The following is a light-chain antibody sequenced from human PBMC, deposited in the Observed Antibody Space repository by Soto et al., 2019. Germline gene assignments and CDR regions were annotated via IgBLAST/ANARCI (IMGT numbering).Light chain of an antibody. CDR2: LGS. V-gene: IGKV2-28*01. J-gene: IGKJ1*01. CDR3: MQGLQTPWT. CDR1: QSLLHRNGYNY. Sequence: DIVMTQSPLSLPVTPGEPASISCRSSQSLLHRNGYNYLDWYLQKPGQSPQLLIYLGSNRASGVPDRFSGSGSGTDFTLKISRVEAEDVGLYYCMQGLQTPWTFGQGTKVEIK.